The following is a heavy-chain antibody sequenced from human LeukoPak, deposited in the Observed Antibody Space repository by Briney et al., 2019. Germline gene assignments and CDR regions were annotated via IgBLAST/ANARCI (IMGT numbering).Heavy chain of an antibody. CDR1: GASINNNF. V-gene: IGHV4-59*08. J-gene: IGHJ4*01. CDR3: ARHRDYYDT. Sequence: PSETLSLTCTVSGASINNNFWTWIRQPPGKGLEWIGYIYSSGSAKYNPSLKSRVIISGDTSKNLISLNLTPVTAADTAVYFCARHRDYYDTWGHGTLVTVSS. D-gene: IGHD3-22*01. CDR2: IYSSGSA.